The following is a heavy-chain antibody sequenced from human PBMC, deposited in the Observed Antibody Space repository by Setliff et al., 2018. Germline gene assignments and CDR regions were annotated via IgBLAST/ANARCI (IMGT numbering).Heavy chain of an antibody. CDR3: AGLTASREVYYYYGMDV. CDR2: ISGSGGNT. J-gene: IGHJ6*02. CDR1: GFTFNSHA. D-gene: IGHD1-26*01. V-gene: IGHV3-23*01. Sequence: GSLRLSCATSGFTFNSHAMTWIRQAPGKGLEWVSTISGSGGNTYYADSVQGRFTISRDSSKNTVTLQMNSLRGEDTALYYCAGLTASREVYYYYGMDVWGQGTTVTVSS.